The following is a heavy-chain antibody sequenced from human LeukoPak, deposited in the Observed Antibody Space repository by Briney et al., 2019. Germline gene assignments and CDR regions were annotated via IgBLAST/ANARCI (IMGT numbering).Heavy chain of an antibody. J-gene: IGHJ4*02. CDR1: GYTFTSYD. Sequence: ASVKVSCKSSGYTFTSYDINWVRQATGQGLEWMGWMNPNSGNTGYAQKFQGRVTMTRNTSISTAYMELSSLRSEDTAVYYCARVALQAGIHYDFWSGYEGADYWGQGTLVTVSS. CDR3: ARVALQAGIHYDFWSGYEGADY. CDR2: MNPNSGNT. V-gene: IGHV1-8*01. D-gene: IGHD3-3*01.